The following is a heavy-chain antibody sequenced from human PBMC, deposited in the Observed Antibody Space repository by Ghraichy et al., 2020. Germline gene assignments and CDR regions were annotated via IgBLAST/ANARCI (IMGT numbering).Heavy chain of an antibody. D-gene: IGHD2-15*01. CDR3: AKDPGYCSGGRCFPDAFDV. CDR2: IDSSSSYI. CDR1: GLTFSSYR. V-gene: IGHV3-21*01. Sequence: GGSLRLSCVASGLTFSSYRMSWVRQAPGKRPEWVSFIDSSSSYIYYADSVKGRFTVSRDNTKNSLYLQMNSLRVEDTAMYYCAKDPGYCSGGRCFPDAFDVWGQGTMVTVSS. J-gene: IGHJ3*01.